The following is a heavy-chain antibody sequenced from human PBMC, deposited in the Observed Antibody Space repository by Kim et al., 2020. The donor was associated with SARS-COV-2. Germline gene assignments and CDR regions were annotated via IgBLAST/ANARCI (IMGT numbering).Heavy chain of an antibody. D-gene: IGHD4-4*01. CDR3: VRDMNPTVYDY. CDR1: GYTFKTYP. J-gene: IGHJ4*02. V-gene: IGHV1-3*01. CDR2: VNAANDQT. Sequence: ASVKVSCKASGYTFKTYPIHWLRQAPGQTLEWMGWVNAANDQTKYSQKFQGRITISRDTSANTAYIELRSLTTKDTAFYYCVRDMNPTVYDYWGQGTLVTVS.